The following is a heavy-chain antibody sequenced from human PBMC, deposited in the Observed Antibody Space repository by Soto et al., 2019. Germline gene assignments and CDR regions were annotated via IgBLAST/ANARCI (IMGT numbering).Heavy chain of an antibody. CDR3: XXXIDP. CDR2: IYYSGST. CDR1: GGSISSGGYY. J-gene: IGHJ5*02. Sequence: QVQLQESGPGLVKPSQTLSLTCTVSGGSISSGGYYWSWIRQHPGKGLEWIGYIYYSGSTDYNPXXXXXXXXXXXXXXXXXXXXXXXXXXXXXXXXXXXXXIDPWGQGTLVTVSS. V-gene: IGHV4-31*01.